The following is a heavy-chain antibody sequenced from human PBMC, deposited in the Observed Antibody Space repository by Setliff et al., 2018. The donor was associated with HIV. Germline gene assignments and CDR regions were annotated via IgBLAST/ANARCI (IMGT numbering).Heavy chain of an antibody. D-gene: IGHD2-15*01. CDR2: ISANGGAS. CDR1: GFPFDRSA. J-gene: IGHJ4*02. Sequence: RLSCAASGFPFDRSAMTWVRQAPGKGPECVSVISANGGASKYADSVAGRFTISRDNSKNTLYLQMESLRAEDTAVYYCARDHGDWWWFFDSWGQGTRVTVSS. V-gene: IGHV3-23*01. CDR3: ARDHGDWWWFFDS.